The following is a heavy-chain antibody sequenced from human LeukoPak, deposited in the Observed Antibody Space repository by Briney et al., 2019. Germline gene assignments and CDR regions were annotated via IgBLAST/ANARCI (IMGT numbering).Heavy chain of an antibody. V-gene: IGHV3-64*01. Sequence: PGGSLRLSCATSGFTFSRYAMYWVRQAPGKGLEYVSGISSNGGSTYYANSVKGRFTMSRDNSKNTLYLQMGSLRAEDMAVYYCARGNTIFGVVYYYFDYWGQGTLVTVSS. J-gene: IGHJ4*02. CDR3: ARGNTIFGVVYYYFDY. D-gene: IGHD3-3*01. CDR2: ISSNGGST. CDR1: GFTFSRYA.